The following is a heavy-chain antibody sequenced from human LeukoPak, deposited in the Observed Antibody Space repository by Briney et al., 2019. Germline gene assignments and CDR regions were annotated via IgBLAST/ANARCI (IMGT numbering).Heavy chain of an antibody. J-gene: IGHJ4*02. D-gene: IGHD3-3*01. V-gene: IGHV1-8*03. Sequence: GASVKVSCKASGYTFTSYDINWVRQATGQGLEWMGWMNPNSGNTGYAQKFQGRVTITRNTSISTAYMELSSLRSEDTAVYYCARGPRGSFWEWLPMDYFDYWGQGTLVTISS. CDR1: GYTFTSYD. CDR3: ARGPRGSFWEWLPMDYFDY. CDR2: MNPNSGNT.